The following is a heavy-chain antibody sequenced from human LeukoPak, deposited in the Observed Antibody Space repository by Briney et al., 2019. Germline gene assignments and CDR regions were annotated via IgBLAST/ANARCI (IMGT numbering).Heavy chain of an antibody. CDR3: ARDNRGYSGYDPETEDY. J-gene: IGHJ4*02. CDR2: IWYDGSNK. D-gene: IGHD5-12*01. Sequence: EGSLRLSCAASGFTFNNYAMSWVRQAPGKGLEWVAVIWYDGSNKYYADSVKGRFTISRDNSKNTLYLQMNSLRAEDTAVYYCARDNRGYSGYDPETEDYWGQGTLVTVSS. V-gene: IGHV3-33*08. CDR1: GFTFNNYA.